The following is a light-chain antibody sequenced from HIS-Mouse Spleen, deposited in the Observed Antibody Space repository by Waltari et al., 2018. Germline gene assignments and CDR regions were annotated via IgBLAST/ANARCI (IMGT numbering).Light chain of an antibody. CDR3: SSYAGSNNYV. CDR2: EAS. CDR1: SSDVGGYNY. J-gene: IGLJ1*01. V-gene: IGLV2-8*01. Sequence: QSALTQPPSASGSPGQSVTISCTGTSSDVGGYNYVPWYQQHPGQAPKLMIYEASKRPSGVPCRFSGSKAGNTASLTVSGLQAEDEADYYCSSYAGSNNYVFGTGTKVTVL.